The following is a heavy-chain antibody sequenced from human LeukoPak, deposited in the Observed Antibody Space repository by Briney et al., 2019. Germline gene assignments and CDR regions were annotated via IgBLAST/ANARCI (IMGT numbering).Heavy chain of an antibody. J-gene: IGHJ4*02. CDR2: IKQDGSEK. CDR1: GFTFSSYW. V-gene: IGHV3-7*01. CDR3: ARGPRQRDYGDYGNY. Sequence: PGGSLRLSCAASGFTFSSYWMSWIRQAPGKGLEWVANIKQDGSEKYYVDSVKGRFTISRDNAKNSLYLQMNSLRAEDTAVYYCARGPRQRDYGDYGNYWGQGTLVTVSS. D-gene: IGHD4-17*01.